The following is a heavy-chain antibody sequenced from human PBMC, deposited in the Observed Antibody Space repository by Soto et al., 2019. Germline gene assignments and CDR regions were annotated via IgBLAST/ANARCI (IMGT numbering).Heavy chain of an antibody. D-gene: IGHD4-17*01. J-gene: IGHJ3*02. CDR1: GFTVSSNY. V-gene: IGHV3-53*01. CDR3: AKAPSTVVNTGDAFDI. CDR2: IYSGDTT. Sequence: GGSLRLSCAASGFTVSSNYMSWVRQAPGKGLEWVSVIYSGDTTYYADSVKGRFTISRDNSKNTLYLQMNSLRAEDTAVYYCAKAPSTVVNTGDAFDIWGQGTMVTVSS.